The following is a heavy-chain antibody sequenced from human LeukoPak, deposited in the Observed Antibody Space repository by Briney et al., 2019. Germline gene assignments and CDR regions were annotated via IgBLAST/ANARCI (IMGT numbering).Heavy chain of an antibody. D-gene: IGHD1-14*01. Sequence: SESLSLTCVVFAYSTTSGFSWGWIRQPPGKGLAWIVAISHRGSTANKSSLESRLTLSTDTSKNQFSLRLTSVPGADTAVYYCAREGAVPGIDPWGQGSLVTVSS. J-gene: IGHJ5*02. CDR2: ISHRGST. CDR1: AYSTTSGFS. CDR3: AREGAVPGIDP. V-gene: IGHV4-38-2*01.